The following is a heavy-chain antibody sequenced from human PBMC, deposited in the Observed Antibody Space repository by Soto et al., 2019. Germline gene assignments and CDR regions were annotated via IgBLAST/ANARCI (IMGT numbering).Heavy chain of an antibody. D-gene: IGHD5-18*01. CDR3: ARVDTAMVTDWFDP. V-gene: IGHV1-2*02. CDR2: INPNSGGT. Sequence: ASVKVSCKASGYTFTGYYMHWVRQAPGQGLEWMGWINPNSGGTNYAQKFQGRVTMTRDTSISTAYMELSRLRSDDTAVYYCARVDTAMVTDWFDPWGQGTLVTVS. J-gene: IGHJ5*02. CDR1: GYTFTGYY.